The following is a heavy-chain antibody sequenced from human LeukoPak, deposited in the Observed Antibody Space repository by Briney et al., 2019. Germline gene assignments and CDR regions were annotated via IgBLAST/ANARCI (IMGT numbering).Heavy chain of an antibody. V-gene: IGHV4-39*01. Sequence: SETPFPTRPVSGGSLSSSSYYWGWVRQPPRKGLEWVGTIYYSGTTYYNPSLKSRVTISVDTSKNQFSLKLSSVTAADTAVYYCARPASSGSYDGAFDIWGQGTMVTVSS. CDR1: GGSLSSSSYY. CDR2: IYYSGTT. D-gene: IGHD1-26*01. J-gene: IGHJ3*02. CDR3: ARPASSGSYDGAFDI.